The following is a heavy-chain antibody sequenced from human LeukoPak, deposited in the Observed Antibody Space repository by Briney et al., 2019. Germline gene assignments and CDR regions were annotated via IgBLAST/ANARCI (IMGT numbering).Heavy chain of an antibody. CDR2: IYPGDSDT. V-gene: IGHV5-51*01. Sequence: GESLKISCKGSGYSFTSYWIGWVRRMPGKGLEWMGIIYPGDSDTRYSPSFQGQVTISADKSISTAYLQWSSLKASDTAMYYCARQEGYGYVWGRFGYWGQGTLVTVSS. CDR1: GYSFTSYW. CDR3: ARQEGYGYVWGRFGY. D-gene: IGHD3-16*01. J-gene: IGHJ4*02.